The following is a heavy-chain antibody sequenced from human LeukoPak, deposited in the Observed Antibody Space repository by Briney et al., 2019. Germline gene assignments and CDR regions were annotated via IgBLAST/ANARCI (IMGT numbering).Heavy chain of an antibody. V-gene: IGHV3-23*01. J-gene: IGHJ6*02. D-gene: IGHD4-11*01. Sequence: TGGSLRLSCAASGFTFSSYAMSWVRQAPGKGLEWVSAISGSGGSTYYADSVKGRFTISRDNSKNTLYLQMNSLRAEDTAVYYCAKGGPNTVTTNYYYGMDVWGQGTTVTVSS. CDR1: GFTFSSYA. CDR3: AKGGPNTVTTNYYYGMDV. CDR2: ISGSGGST.